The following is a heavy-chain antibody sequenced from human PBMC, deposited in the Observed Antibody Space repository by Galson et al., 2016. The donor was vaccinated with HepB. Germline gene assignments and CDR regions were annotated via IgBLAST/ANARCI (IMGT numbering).Heavy chain of an antibody. CDR3: TRGDGYQMLPFEY. V-gene: IGHV3-66*01. CDR1: GFTVSSKY. J-gene: IGHJ4*02. D-gene: IGHD2-2*01. CDR2: LYSGGAT. Sequence: SLRLSCAASGFTVSSKYMNWVRQAPGKGLEWVSVLYSGGATYYADSVKGRFTISRDNSKNTLYLQMNSLRAEDTAVDYCTRGDGYQMLPFEYWGQGTLVTVSS.